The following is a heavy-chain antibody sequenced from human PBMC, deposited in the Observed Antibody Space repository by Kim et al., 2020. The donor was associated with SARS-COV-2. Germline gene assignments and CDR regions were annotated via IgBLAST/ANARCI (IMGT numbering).Heavy chain of an antibody. D-gene: IGHD3-10*01. V-gene: IGHV3-11*05. Sequence: KSRFTISRDNAKNSLYLQMNSLRAEDTAVYYCARVNRITMVRGVTNWFDPWGQGTLVTVSS. J-gene: IGHJ5*02. CDR3: ARVNRITMVRGVTNWFDP.